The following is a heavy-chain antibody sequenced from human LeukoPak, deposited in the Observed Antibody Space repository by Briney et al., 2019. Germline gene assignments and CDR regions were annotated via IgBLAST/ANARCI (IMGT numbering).Heavy chain of an antibody. V-gene: IGHV3-33*01. CDR3: VRYCNGGSCYRAAFDV. CDR1: GLTFSDYG. CDR2: IWYDGGKK. J-gene: IGHJ3*01. Sequence: GGSLRLSCAASGLTFSDYGMYWVRQAPGKGLEWVALIWYDGGKKYYTGSVRGRFTISRDNSKNTLYLQMDSLRAEDTAVYYCVRYCNGGSCYRAAFDVWGPGTMVTVPS. D-gene: IGHD2-15*01.